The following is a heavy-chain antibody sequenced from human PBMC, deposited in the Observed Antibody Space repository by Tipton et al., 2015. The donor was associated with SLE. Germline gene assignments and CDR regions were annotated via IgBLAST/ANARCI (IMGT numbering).Heavy chain of an antibody. CDR3: AREGVGNWGLFFDY. CDR2: MYTSGST. J-gene: IGHJ4*02. CDR1: GGSISSYY. Sequence: LRLSCTVSGGSISSYYWSWIRQPAGKGLEWIGRMYTSGSTNYNPSLKSRVTISVDTSKNQFSLKLSSVTAADTAVYYCAREGVGNWGLFFDYWGQGTLVTVSS. D-gene: IGHD7-27*01. V-gene: IGHV4-4*07.